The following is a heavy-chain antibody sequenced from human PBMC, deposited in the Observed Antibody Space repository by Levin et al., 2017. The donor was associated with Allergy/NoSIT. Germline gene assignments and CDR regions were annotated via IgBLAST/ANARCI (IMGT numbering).Heavy chain of an antibody. CDR2: IYHSGST. Sequence: PSETLSLTCAVSGGSISSGGYSWSWIRQPPGTGLEWIGYIYHSGSTYYNPSLKSRVTISVDRSKNQFSLKLSSVTAADTAVYYCARAMVVTAMYNWFDPWGQGTLVTVSS. J-gene: IGHJ5*02. V-gene: IGHV4-30-2*01. D-gene: IGHD2-21*02. CDR1: GGSISSGGYS. CDR3: ARAMVVTAMYNWFDP.